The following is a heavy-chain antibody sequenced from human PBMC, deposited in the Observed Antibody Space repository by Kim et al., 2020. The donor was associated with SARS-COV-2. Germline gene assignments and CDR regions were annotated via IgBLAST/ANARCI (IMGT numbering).Heavy chain of an antibody. CDR1: GFTFSSYG. D-gene: IGHD3-9*01. CDR2: IWYDGSNK. Sequence: GASLRLSCAASGFTFSSYGMHWVRQAPGKGLEWVAVIWYDGSNKYYADSVKGRFTISRDNSKNTLYLQMNSLRAEDTAVYYCARDQARHYDILTGYYNGDWFDPWGQGTLVTVSS. J-gene: IGHJ5*02. V-gene: IGHV3-33*01. CDR3: ARDQARHYDILTGYYNGDWFDP.